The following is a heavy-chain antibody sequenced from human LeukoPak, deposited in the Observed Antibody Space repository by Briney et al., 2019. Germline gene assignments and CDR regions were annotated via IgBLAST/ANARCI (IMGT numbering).Heavy chain of an antibody. CDR3: VREGDGAPDY. J-gene: IGHJ4*02. V-gene: IGHV3-74*01. D-gene: IGHD4-17*01. Sequence: GGSPRLSCAASGFTFSSYWMHWVRQAPGKGLVWVSRINSDGSSTNYADSVKGRFTISRDNAKNTLHLQMNSLGAEDTALYYCVREGDGAPDYWGQGTLVTVSS. CDR1: GFTFSSYW. CDR2: INSDGSST.